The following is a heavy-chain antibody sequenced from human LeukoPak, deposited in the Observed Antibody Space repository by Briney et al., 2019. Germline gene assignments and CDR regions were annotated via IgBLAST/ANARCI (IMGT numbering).Heavy chain of an antibody. CDR1: GGSISSYY. D-gene: IGHD3-10*01. Sequence: SETLSLTCTVSGGSISSYYWSWIRQPPGRALEWIGYVSYSGSTNYNPSLKSRVTISVDTSKTQFSLTLTSVTAADTAVYYCARDQGTWWFDPWGQGTLVTVSS. J-gene: IGHJ5*02. CDR3: ARDQGTWWFDP. CDR2: VSYSGST. V-gene: IGHV4-59*01.